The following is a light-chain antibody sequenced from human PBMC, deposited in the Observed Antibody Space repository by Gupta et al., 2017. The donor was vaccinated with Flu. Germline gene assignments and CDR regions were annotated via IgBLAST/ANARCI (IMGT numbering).Light chain of an antibody. Sequence: DIQMTQSPSSLSASVGDRVTITCRASQGISSWLAWYQQKPEKAPKPLIHAASTLHTGVPSRFSGSGSGTDFTLTISSLQPEDFATYYCQQYHLYPLTFGGGTKVEIK. CDR1: QGISSW. V-gene: IGKV1D-16*01. CDR3: QQYHLYPLT. J-gene: IGKJ4*01. CDR2: AAS.